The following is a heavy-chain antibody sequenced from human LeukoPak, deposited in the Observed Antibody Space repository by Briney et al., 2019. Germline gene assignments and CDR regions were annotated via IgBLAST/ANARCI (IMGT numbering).Heavy chain of an antibody. Sequence: ASVKVSCKASGYTFSTYGINWVRQAPGQGLEWMGWISPYNGVTNYAQRFQGRVTMTTDTFMTTAYMELNSLRYDDTAVYYCARDLGKSWVYPHWFDPWGQGTLVTVSS. D-gene: IGHD5/OR15-5a*01. CDR3: ARDLGKSWVYPHWFDP. CDR2: ISPYNGVT. CDR1: GYTFSTYG. J-gene: IGHJ5*02. V-gene: IGHV1-18*01.